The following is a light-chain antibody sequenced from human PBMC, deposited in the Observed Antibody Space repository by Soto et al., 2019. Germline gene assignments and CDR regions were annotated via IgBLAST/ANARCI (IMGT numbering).Light chain of an antibody. Sequence: DIQLTQSPSFLSASVGDRVTITCRASQGITRYLAWYQQKPGKAPKLLIYAASTLESGVPSSFSGSGSGTEFTLSISSLQPEDFSTYYCQQVDSYPYTFGQGTKVDIK. J-gene: IGKJ2*01. CDR3: QQVDSYPYT. CDR2: AAS. V-gene: IGKV1-9*01. CDR1: QGITRY.